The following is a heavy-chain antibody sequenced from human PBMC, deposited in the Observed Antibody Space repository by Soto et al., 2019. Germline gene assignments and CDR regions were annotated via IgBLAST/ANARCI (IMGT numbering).Heavy chain of an antibody. D-gene: IGHD6-13*01. CDR1: GGSFSGYY. V-gene: IGHV4-34*01. CDR3: ARTAIAAAGDYLDY. CDR2: INHSGST. Sequence: SETLSLTCAVYGGSFSGYYWSWIRQPPGKGLEWIGEINHSGSTNYNPSLKSRVTISVDTSKNQFSLKLSSVAAADTAVYYCARTAIAAAGDYLDYWGQGTLVTVSS. J-gene: IGHJ4*02.